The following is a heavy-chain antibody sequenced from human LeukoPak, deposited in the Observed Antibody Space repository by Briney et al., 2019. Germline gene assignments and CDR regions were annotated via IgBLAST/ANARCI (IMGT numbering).Heavy chain of an antibody. V-gene: IGHV1-3*03. J-gene: IGHJ4*02. D-gene: IGHD5-12*01. CDR2: INAGNGNT. CDR1: GYTFSNYG. CDR3: ARSYEYSGYDFDY. Sequence: ASVKVSCKASGYTFSNYGITWVRQAPRQGLEWMGWINAGNGNTKYSQEFQGRVTITRDTSASTAYMELSSLRSEDMAVYYCARSYEYSGYDFDYWGQGTLVTVSS.